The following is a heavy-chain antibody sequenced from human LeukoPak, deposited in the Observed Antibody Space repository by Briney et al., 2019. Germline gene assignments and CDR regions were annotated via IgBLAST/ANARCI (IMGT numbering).Heavy chain of an antibody. V-gene: IGHV4-30-2*01. D-gene: IGHD3-22*01. Sequence: SQTLSLTCAVSGGSISIGGYSWSWIRQPPGKGLEWIGYIYHSGSTYYNPSLKSRVTISVDRSKNQFSLKLSSVTAADTAVYYCARGGYDSSGYYYEENYFDYWGQGTLVTVSS. CDR2: IYHSGST. J-gene: IGHJ4*02. CDR3: ARGGYDSSGYYYEENYFDY. CDR1: GGSISIGGYS.